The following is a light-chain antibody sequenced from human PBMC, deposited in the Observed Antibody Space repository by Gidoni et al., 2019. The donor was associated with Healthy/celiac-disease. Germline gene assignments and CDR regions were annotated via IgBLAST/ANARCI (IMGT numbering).Light chain of an antibody. J-gene: IGLJ2*01. CDR3: SSYTSSSTLVV. V-gene: IGLV2-14*01. CDR1: SSHVGCYNY. Sequence: QSALTHPASVSGSPGQLITISCTGTSSHVGCYNYVSWYQQHPGKAPKLMIYEVSNRPSGVPDRFSGSKSGNTASLTISGLQAEDEADYYCSSYTSSSTLVVFGGGTKLNVL. CDR2: EVS.